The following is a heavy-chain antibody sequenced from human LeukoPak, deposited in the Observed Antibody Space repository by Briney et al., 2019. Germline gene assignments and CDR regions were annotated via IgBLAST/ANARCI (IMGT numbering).Heavy chain of an antibody. Sequence: ASVKVSCKASGYTFTNYGISWVRQAPGQGLEWMGWISTYNGNTNNAQRFRGRVTMTTDTSTRTAYMELRSLNSDDTAVYYCARTGIAAALGDWLDPWGQGTLVTVSS. V-gene: IGHV1-18*01. J-gene: IGHJ5*02. CDR1: GYTFTNYG. CDR3: ARTGIAAALGDWLDP. CDR2: ISTYNGNT. D-gene: IGHD6-13*01.